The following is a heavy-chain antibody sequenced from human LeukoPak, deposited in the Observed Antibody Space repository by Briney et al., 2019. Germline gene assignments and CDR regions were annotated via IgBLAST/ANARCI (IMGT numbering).Heavy chain of an antibody. CDR1: EYSFTGYY. J-gene: IGHJ4*02. CDR2: INPNSGDT. V-gene: IGHV1-2*02. Sequence: ASVKVSCKASEYSFTGYYIHWVRQAPGQGLEWMGWINPNSGDTNFAQKFQGRVTMTRDTSISTAYMELSRLRSDDTAVYYCVSYGSRNYIPHWGQGTRVTVSS. CDR3: VSYGSRNYIPH. D-gene: IGHD3-10*01.